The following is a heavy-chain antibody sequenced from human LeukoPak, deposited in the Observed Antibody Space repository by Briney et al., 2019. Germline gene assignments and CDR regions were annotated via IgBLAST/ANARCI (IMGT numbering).Heavy chain of an antibody. CDR1: GFTVSSNY. J-gene: IGHJ4*02. Sequence: GGSLRLSCAASGFTVSSNYLTWVRQAPGKGLEWVSLIYSDGRTFYADSVKGRFTITRDNSKNTLYLQMNSLRAEDTAVYYCAREAVTRNYFDYWGQGTPVTVSS. CDR2: IYSDGRT. CDR3: AREAVTRNYFDY. V-gene: IGHV3-53*01. D-gene: IGHD4-17*01.